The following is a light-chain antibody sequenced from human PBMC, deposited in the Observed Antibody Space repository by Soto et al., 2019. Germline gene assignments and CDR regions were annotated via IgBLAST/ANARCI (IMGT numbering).Light chain of an antibody. Sequence: IQMTQSPSSLSASVGDRVTITCRASQGVRDDVGWYQQKPGKAPKLLIYSASTLQSGVPSRFSGRGSGTDFTLFISGLQPEDFATYYCLQESNYPLTFGGGTKVDIK. J-gene: IGKJ4*01. CDR2: SAS. V-gene: IGKV1-6*01. CDR1: QGVRDD. CDR3: LQESNYPLT.